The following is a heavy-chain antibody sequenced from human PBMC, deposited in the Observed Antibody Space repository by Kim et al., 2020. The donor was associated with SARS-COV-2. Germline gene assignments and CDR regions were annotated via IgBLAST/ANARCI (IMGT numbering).Heavy chain of an antibody. CDR3: ARQISTTVTTSGLDY. CDR1: GGTFSSYA. D-gene: IGHD4-17*01. J-gene: IGHJ4*02. CDR2: IIPIFGTA. V-gene: IGHV1-69*13. Sequence: SVKVSCKASGGTFSSYAISWVRQAPGQGLEWMGGIIPIFGTANYAQKFQGRVTITADESTSTAYMELSSLRSEDTAVYYCARQISTTVTTSGLDYWGQGTLVTVSS.